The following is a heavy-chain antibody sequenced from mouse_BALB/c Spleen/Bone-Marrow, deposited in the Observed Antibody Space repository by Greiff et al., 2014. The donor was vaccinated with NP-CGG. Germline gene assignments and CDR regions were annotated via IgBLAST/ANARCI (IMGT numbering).Heavy chain of an antibody. CDR2: IDPANGNT. Sequence: EVQLQQSGAELVKPGASVKLSCTASGFNSKDTYMHWVKQRPEQGLEWIGRIDPANGNTKYVPTFQGKATITADTSSNTAYLQLSSLTSEDTAVYYCASSGNYEGGAIDYWGQGISVTVSS. D-gene: IGHD2-1*01. V-gene: IGHV14-3*02. CDR1: GFNSKDTY. CDR3: ASSGNYEGGAIDY. J-gene: IGHJ4*01.